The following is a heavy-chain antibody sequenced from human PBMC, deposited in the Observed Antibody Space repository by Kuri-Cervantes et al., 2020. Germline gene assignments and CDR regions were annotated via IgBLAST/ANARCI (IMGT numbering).Heavy chain of an antibody. V-gene: IGHV3-33*01. Sequence: GESLKISCAASGFTFSGYGMHWVRQAPGKGLEWVAVIWYDGSNKYYADSVKGRFTISRDNSKNTLYLQMNSLKTEDTAVYYCTTPGEQLEHYYYYGMDVWGQGTTVTVSS. CDR2: IWYDGSNK. CDR1: GFTFSGYG. D-gene: IGHD1-1*01. J-gene: IGHJ6*02. CDR3: TTPGEQLEHYYYYGMDV.